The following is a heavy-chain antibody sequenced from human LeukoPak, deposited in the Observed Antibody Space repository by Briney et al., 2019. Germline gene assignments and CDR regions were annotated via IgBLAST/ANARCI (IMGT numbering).Heavy chain of an antibody. D-gene: IGHD3-3*01. J-gene: IGHJ6*02. CDR2: ISGSGGTT. CDR3: ARSAPLTSYNTNWFRYGMDV. V-gene: IGHV3-23*01. CDR1: GFTFTSYA. Sequence: GGSLRLSCAASGFTFTSYAMIWVRQAPGKGLEWVSGISGSGGTTNSADSVKGRFTISRDNSKNTVYLQMSSLRAEDTAVYYCARSAPLTSYNTNWFRYGMDVWGQGTTVTVSS.